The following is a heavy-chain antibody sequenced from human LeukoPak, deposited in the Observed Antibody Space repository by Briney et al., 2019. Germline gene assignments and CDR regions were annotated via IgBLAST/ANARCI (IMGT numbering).Heavy chain of an antibody. CDR3: TKELDTMFFDY. V-gene: IGHV3-43*01. Sequence: GGSLRLSCATSGFNFDRYTIHCGRQAPGKGLEWVSLACWAGGTTFYSDSVRGRFTISRDSGRKSVSLQMNSLTTDDTAFYFCTKELDTMFFDYWGQGALVTVSS. D-gene: IGHD3-10*02. CDR2: ACWAGGTT. J-gene: IGHJ4*02. CDR1: GFNFDRYT.